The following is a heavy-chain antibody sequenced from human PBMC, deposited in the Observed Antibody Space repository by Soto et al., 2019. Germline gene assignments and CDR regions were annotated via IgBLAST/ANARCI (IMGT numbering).Heavy chain of an antibody. D-gene: IGHD3-3*01. CDR3: AIFYDFWTGPRDY. CDR1: GRSGSSNY. CDR2: IYSGGST. J-gene: IGHJ4*02. V-gene: IGHV3-53*01. Sequence: GGSLRLSCAASGRSGSSNYMSWVRQAPGKGLEWVAVIYSGGSTYYADSVKGRFTISRDDSKNTVFLQMDRLRAEDTALYYCAIFYDFWTGPRDYWGQGILVTVSS.